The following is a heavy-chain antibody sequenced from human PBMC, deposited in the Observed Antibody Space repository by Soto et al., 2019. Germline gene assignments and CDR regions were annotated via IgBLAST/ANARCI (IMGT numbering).Heavy chain of an antibody. V-gene: IGHV4-39*01. CDR3: GRVVEGATRHTDLDS. CDR2: VYYSGGA. CDR1: GVSIHNSHSF. D-gene: IGHD2-21*01. J-gene: IGHJ5*01. Sequence: SETLSLTCAVSGVSIHNSHSFWGWIRQPPGKGLEFIGTVYYSGGAHYNSSLKSRVTISVDTANNQVSLRMRSLTAADTAVYYCGRVVEGATRHTDLDSWGQGTLVTVSS.